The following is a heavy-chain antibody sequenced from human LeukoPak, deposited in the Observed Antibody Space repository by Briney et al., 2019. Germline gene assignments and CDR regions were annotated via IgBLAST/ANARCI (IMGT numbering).Heavy chain of an antibody. CDR2: INHSGST. CDR1: GGSFSVYY. CDR3: ASPPQAYYYDSSGYSRTEYFQH. D-gene: IGHD3-22*01. J-gene: IGHJ1*01. Sequence: SETLSLTCAVYGGSFSVYYWSWIRQPPGKGLEWIGEINHSGSTNYNPSLKSRVTISVDTSKNQFSLKLSSVTAADTAVYYCASPPQAYYYDSSGYSRTEYFQHWGQGTLVTVSS. V-gene: IGHV4-34*01.